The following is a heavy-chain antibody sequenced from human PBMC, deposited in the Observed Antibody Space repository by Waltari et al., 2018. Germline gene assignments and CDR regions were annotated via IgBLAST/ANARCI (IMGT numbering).Heavy chain of an antibody. Sequence: QVQLQESGPGLVKPSGTLSLTCAVSGGSISSSNWWSWVRQPPGKGLELIGEIYHSGSTNYSPSLKSRVPISVDNSKNQVSLKLSSVTAADTAVYYCARSVRWEPQPFDYWGQGTLVTVSS. V-gene: IGHV4-4*02. CDR2: IYHSGST. D-gene: IGHD1-26*01. J-gene: IGHJ4*02. CDR1: GGSISSSNW. CDR3: ARSVRWEPQPFDY.